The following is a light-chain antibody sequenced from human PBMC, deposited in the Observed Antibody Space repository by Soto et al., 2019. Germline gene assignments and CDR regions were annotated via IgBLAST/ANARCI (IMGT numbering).Light chain of an antibody. CDR1: QSVSNNY. CDR2: GAS. V-gene: IGKV3-20*01. Sequence: EFVLTQSPGTLSVSPGERATLSCRASQSVSNNYLAWYQQKPGQAPRLLIYGASNRATGIPDRFSGSGSGTDFTLTISRLEPEDFAVYYCQQYGSSGTFGQGTRLEIK. J-gene: IGKJ5*01. CDR3: QQYGSSGT.